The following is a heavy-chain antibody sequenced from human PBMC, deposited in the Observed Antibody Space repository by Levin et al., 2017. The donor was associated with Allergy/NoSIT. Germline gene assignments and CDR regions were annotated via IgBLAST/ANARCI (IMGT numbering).Heavy chain of an antibody. Sequence: GGSLRLSCAASGFTFSSYAMHWVRQAPGKGLEWVAVISYDGSNKYYADSVKGRFTISRDNSKNTLYLQMNSLRAEDTAVYYCARPFQGTTGTTVYYYYGMDVWGQGTTVTVSS. CDR1: GFTFSSYA. D-gene: IGHD1-1*01. CDR2: ISYDGSNK. J-gene: IGHJ6*02. V-gene: IGHV3-30*04. CDR3: ARPFQGTTGTTVYYYYGMDV.